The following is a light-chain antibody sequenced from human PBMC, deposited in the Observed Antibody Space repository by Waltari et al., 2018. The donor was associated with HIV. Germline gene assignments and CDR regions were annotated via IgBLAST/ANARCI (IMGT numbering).Light chain of an antibody. V-gene: IGLV2-23*02. J-gene: IGLJ3*02. CDR1: SRDVARYNL. Sequence: QSALTQPASVSGSPGQSITIYCTGTSRDVARYNLVSWYQQHPGKAPKLMIYEITKRPSGVSNRFSGSKSDNTASLTISGLQAEDEADYYCCSYTSIGAWVFGGGTKLTVL. CDR3: CSYTSIGAWV. CDR2: EIT.